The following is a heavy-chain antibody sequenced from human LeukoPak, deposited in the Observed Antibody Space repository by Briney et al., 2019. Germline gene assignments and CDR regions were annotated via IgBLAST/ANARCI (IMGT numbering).Heavy chain of an antibody. CDR1: GYSISSGYY. V-gene: IGHV4-38-2*02. Sequence: SETLSLTCTVSGYSISSGYYWGWIRQPPGKGLEWIGSIYHSGSTYYHPSLKSRVTISVDTSKNQFSLKLDSVPAADTAVYYCARVRRIVYGDRGNAFDIWGQGTMVTVSS. CDR3: ARVRRIVYGDRGNAFDI. J-gene: IGHJ3*02. CDR2: IYHSGST. D-gene: IGHD4-17*01.